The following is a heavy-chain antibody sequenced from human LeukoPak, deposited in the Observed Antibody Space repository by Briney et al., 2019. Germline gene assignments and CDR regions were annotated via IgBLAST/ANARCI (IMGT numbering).Heavy chain of an antibody. CDR1: GGTFSSYA. V-gene: IGHV1-69*13. D-gene: IGHD3-22*01. Sequence: GASVKVSCTASGGTFSSYAISWVRQAPGQGLEWMGGIIPIFGTANYAQKFQGRVTITADESTSTAYMELSSLRSEDTAVYYCAREASGYYDSSGYSYYFDYWGQGTLVTVSS. CDR3: AREASGYYDSSGYSYYFDY. J-gene: IGHJ4*02. CDR2: IIPIFGTA.